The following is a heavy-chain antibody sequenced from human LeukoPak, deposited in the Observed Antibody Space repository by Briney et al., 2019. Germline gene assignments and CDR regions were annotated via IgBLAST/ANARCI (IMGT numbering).Heavy chain of an antibody. D-gene: IGHD5-24*01. CDR3: ARTIPYYFDY. J-gene: IGHJ4*02. CDR2: INHSGST. CDR1: GGSFSGYY. Sequence: SETPSLTCAVYGGSFSGYYWSWIRQPPGKGLEWIGEINHSGSTNYNPSLKSRVTISVDTSKNQFSLKLSSVTAADTAVYYCARTIPYYFDYWGQGTLVTVSS. V-gene: IGHV4-34*01.